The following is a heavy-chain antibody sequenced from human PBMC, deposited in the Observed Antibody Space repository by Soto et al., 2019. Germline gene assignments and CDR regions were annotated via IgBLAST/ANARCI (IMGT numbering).Heavy chain of an antibody. CDR1: GGTFSSYA. Sequence: QVQLVQSGAEVKKPGSSVKVSCKASGGTFSSYAISWVRQAPGQGLEWMGGIIPIFGTANYAQKFQGRVTITADESTSTAYMELSSLRSEDTAVYYCARGTQRGSSSWYGDPYYYYYYGMDVWGQGTTVTVSS. CDR2: IIPIFGTA. CDR3: ARGTQRGSSSWYGDPYYYYYYGMDV. J-gene: IGHJ6*02. V-gene: IGHV1-69*01. D-gene: IGHD6-13*01.